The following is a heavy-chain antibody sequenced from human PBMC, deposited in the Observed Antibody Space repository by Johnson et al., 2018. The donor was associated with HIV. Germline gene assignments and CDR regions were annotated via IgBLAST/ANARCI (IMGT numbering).Heavy chain of an antibody. D-gene: IGHD6-13*01. CDR3: TTGYSLVSGAFDI. V-gene: IGHV3-15*01. J-gene: IGHJ3*02. Sequence: EVQLVESGGGLVKPGGSLRLSCAASGFTFSNAWMNWVRQVPGKGLEWVGRIKSKTDGGTTDYAAPVTGRFTISRDDSKNTLYLQRNSLKTEDTAVYYCTTGYSLVSGAFDIWGQGTMVTVSS. CDR1: GFTFSNAW. CDR2: IKSKTDGGTT.